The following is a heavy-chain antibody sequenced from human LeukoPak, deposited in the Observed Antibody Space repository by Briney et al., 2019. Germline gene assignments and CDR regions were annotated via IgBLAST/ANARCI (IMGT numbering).Heavy chain of an antibody. D-gene: IGHD2-8*01. J-gene: IGHJ4*02. CDR2: INHSGST. CDR1: GGSFSGYY. Sequence: PSETLSLTCAVYGGSFSGYYGSWIRQPPGKGLEWIGEINHSGSTNYNPSLKSRVTISVDTSKNQFSLKLSSVTAADTAVYYCAGTSVDCTNGVCGEIDYWGQGTLVTVSS. CDR3: AGTSVDCTNGVCGEIDY. V-gene: IGHV4-34*01.